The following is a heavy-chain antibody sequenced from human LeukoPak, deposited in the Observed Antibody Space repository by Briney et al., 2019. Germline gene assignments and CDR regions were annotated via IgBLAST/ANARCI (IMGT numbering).Heavy chain of an antibody. V-gene: IGHV1-69*13. CDR1: GGTFSSYA. Sequence: GASVKVSCKASGGTFSSYAISWVRQAPGQGLEWMGGIIPIFGTANYAQKFQGRVTITADESTSTAYMELSSLRSEDTAVYYCARDNWAIFGVVRPHGYYYYMDVWGKGTTVTVSS. CDR3: ARDNWAIFGVVRPHGYYYYMDV. D-gene: IGHD3-3*01. J-gene: IGHJ6*03. CDR2: IIPIFGTA.